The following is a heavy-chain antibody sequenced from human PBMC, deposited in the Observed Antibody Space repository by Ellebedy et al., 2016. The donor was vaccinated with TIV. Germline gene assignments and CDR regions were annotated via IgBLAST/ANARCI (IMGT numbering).Heavy chain of an antibody. J-gene: IGHJ4*02. CDR3: ANNLPLTGDFDY. Sequence: AASVKVSCKASGYTFTDYDINWVRQATGQGLEWLGWMNPSSGSTGYARKFQGRVTMTRDTSIHTAYMELRSLTSEDTAVYYCANNLPLTGDFDYWGQGTLVTVSS. V-gene: IGHV1-8*01. CDR1: GYTFTDYD. D-gene: IGHD7-27*01. CDR2: MNPSSGST.